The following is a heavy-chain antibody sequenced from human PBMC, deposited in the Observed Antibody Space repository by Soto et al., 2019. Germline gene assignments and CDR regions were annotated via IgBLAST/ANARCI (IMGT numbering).Heavy chain of an antibody. CDR2: ISTDGSST. Sequence: EVQLVESGGGLVQPGGSLRLSCAASGFTFSSYWMHWVRQEPGKGLVWVSRISTDGSSTNYADSVKGRFTISRDNVKNTLYLQMNSLRAEDTAVYYCARELCRLCPGDYWGQGTLVTVSS. CDR3: ARELCRLCPGDY. CDR1: GFTFSSYW. V-gene: IGHV3-74*01. J-gene: IGHJ4*02. D-gene: IGHD3-16*01.